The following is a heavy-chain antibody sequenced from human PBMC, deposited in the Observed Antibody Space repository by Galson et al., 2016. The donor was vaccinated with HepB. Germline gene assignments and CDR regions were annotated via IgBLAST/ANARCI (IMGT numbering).Heavy chain of an antibody. D-gene: IGHD3-10*01. CDR3: ARAVWLPLSGMVV. V-gene: IGHV4-39*07. Sequence: QVQLQESGPGLVKPSETLSLTCTVSGGSISSSSYYWGWIRQPPGKGPQWIGSIYNNGGTYYDPTLKSRGTISGDASKKQLSLRLSSLTAADTALYDCARAVWLPLSGMVVWGQGTTVTVSS. J-gene: IGHJ6*02. CDR1: GGSISSSSYY. CDR2: IYNNGGT.